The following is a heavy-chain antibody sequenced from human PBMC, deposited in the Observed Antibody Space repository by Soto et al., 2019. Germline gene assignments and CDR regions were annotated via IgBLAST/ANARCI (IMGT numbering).Heavy chain of an antibody. D-gene: IGHD1-1*01. CDR3: ARDHNWAFDS. CDR1: GFSFNIFS. Sequence: PGGALRISFVSSGFSFNIFSVNLVRLVPGKGLEWISYIRASPSTIYYADSVRGRFTISTDGATNSLYLQMDSLRADDTAVYYCARDHNWAFDSWGQGALVTVSS. CDR2: IRASPSTI. J-gene: IGHJ4*02. V-gene: IGHV3-48*01.